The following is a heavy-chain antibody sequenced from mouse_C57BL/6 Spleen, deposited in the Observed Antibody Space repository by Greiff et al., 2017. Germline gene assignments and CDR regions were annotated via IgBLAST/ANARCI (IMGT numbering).Heavy chain of an antibody. D-gene: IGHD2-3*01. V-gene: IGHV1-39*01. CDR1: GYSFTDYN. J-gene: IGHJ2*01. CDR3: ARWRSYDGSYYFDY. Sequence: VQLQQSGPELVKPGASVKISCKASGYSFTDYNMNWVKQSNGKSLEWIGVINPNYGTTSYNQKFKGKATLTVDQSSSTAYMQLNSLTSEDSAVSYCARWRSYDGSYYFDYWGQGTTLTVSS. CDR2: INPNYGTT.